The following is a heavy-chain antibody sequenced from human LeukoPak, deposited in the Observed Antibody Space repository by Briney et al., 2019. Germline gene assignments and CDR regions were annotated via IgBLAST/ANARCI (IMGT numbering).Heavy chain of an antibody. CDR2: IKQDDSEK. D-gene: IGHD3-22*01. CDR3: ATGSYYYDSSAYYFVFES. CDR1: GFTFSRYW. Sequence: GGSLRLSCAASGFTFSRYWMSWVRQAPGKGLEWVANIKQDDSEKYYVDSVKGRFTIPRDNAKNSVYLQMNSLRADDTAVYYCATGSYYYDSSAYYFVFESWGQGTLVTVSS. V-gene: IGHV3-7*01. J-gene: IGHJ4*02.